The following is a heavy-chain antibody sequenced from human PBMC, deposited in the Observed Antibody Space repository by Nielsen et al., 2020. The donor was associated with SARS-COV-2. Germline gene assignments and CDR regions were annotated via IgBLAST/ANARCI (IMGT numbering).Heavy chain of an antibody. J-gene: IGHJ6*02. CDR2: IYTDGST. Sequence: GESLKISCAASGFTFSGYGMSWVRQAAGKGLDWVSVIYTDGSTSHADSVKGRFTISRDNSKNTLYLQMNSLRAEDTAVYYCARDNWGRMDVWGQGTTVTVSS. D-gene: IGHD7-27*01. CDR3: ARDNWGRMDV. CDR1: GFTFSGYG. V-gene: IGHV3-66*01.